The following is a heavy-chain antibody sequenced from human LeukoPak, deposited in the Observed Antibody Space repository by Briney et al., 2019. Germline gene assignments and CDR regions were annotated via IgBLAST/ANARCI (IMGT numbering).Heavy chain of an antibody. V-gene: IGHV4-38-2*02. J-gene: IGHJ4*02. D-gene: IGHD6-13*01. CDR3: ARDRSSSSEDY. Sequence: PSETLSLTCTVSGGSISSGYYWGWIRQPPGKGLEWIGSIYHSGSTYYNPSLKGRVTISVDTSKNQFSLKLNSVTAADTAVYYCARDRSSSSEDYWGQGTLVTVSS. CDR2: IYHSGST. CDR1: GGSISSGYY.